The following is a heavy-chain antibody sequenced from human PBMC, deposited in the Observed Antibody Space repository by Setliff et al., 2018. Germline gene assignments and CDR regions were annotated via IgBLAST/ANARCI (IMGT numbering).Heavy chain of an antibody. CDR3: ARVARVVLSRNAFDI. D-gene: IGHD2-2*01. Sequence: SETLSLTCTVSGGSISSSRYYWGWIRQPPGKGLEWIGSIYYSGSTYCNPSLKSRVTISVDTSKNQSSLKLSSVTAADTAVYYCARVARVVLSRNAFDIWGQGTMVT. J-gene: IGHJ3*02. V-gene: IGHV4-39*07. CDR2: IYYSGST. CDR1: GGSISSSRYY.